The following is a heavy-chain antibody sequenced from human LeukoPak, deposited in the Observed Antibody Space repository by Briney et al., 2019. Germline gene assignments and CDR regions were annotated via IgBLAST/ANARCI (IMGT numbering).Heavy chain of an antibody. CDR3: ARDWRGSSGWYFDY. CDR2: INSGGST. CDR1: GLTVSSNY. V-gene: IGHV3-53*01. Sequence: GGSLRLSCAASGLTVSSNYMSWVRQAPGKGLEWVSVINSGGSTYYADSVKGRFTISRDNSKNTLYLQMNSLRAEDTAVYYCARDWRGSSGWYFDYWGQGTLVTVSS. D-gene: IGHD6-19*01. J-gene: IGHJ4*02.